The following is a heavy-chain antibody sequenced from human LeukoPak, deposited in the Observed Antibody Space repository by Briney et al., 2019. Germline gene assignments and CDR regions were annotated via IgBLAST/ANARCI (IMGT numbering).Heavy chain of an antibody. Sequence: GGSLRLSCAASGFNFGSFAMNWVRQVPGKGLEWVALIRDSDRNTYYTDSVKGRFTISRDNSKNTLHLQMDSLRAEDTAVYYCARDANAGYSVNWFDPWGQGTLVTVSS. CDR2: IRDSDRNT. CDR3: ARDANAGYSVNWFDP. D-gene: IGHD5/OR15-5a*01. J-gene: IGHJ5*01. V-gene: IGHV3-23*01. CDR1: GFNFGSFA.